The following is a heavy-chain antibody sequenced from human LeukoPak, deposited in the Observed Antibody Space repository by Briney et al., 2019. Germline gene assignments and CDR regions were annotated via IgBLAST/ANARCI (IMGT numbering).Heavy chain of an antibody. D-gene: IGHD6-19*01. J-gene: IGHJ4*02. V-gene: IGHV3-21*04. Sequence: GGSLRLSCAASGFTFSSYSMNWVRQAPGKGLEWVSSITSSGRYIYYADSVKGRFTISRDNSKNLLYLQMNSLRAEDTAVYYCAKDPITVAANFDYWGQGTLVTVSS. CDR1: GFTFSSYS. CDR2: ITSSGRYI. CDR3: AKDPITVAANFDY.